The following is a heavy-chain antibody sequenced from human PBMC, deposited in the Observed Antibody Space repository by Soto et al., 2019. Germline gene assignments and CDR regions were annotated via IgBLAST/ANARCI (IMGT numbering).Heavy chain of an antibody. V-gene: IGHV3-48*02. CDR1: GFTFSTFS. Sequence: EVQLVESGGGSVQPEGSLRLSCAASGFTFSTFSMNWVRQAPGRGLEWISYISGGGRPISYADSVQGRFTISRDNAKNSLYLQMDSLTDEDTAVYYCARDLGWAFDSWGQGTLVTVSS. CDR2: ISGGGRPI. D-gene: IGHD6-19*01. CDR3: ARDLGWAFDS. J-gene: IGHJ4*02.